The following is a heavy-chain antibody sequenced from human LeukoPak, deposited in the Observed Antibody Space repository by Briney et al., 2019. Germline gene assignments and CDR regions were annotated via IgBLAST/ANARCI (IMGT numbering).Heavy chain of an antibody. CDR3: ATQPPYSGSRSVFDY. CDR2: FDPEDGET. D-gene: IGHD1-26*01. Sequence: ASVKVSCKVSGYTLTELSMHWVRQAPGKGLEWMGGFDPEDGETIYAQKFQGRVTMTEDTSTDTAYMELSSLRSEDTAVYYCATQPPYSGSRSVFDYWGQGTLVTVSS. J-gene: IGHJ4*02. CDR1: GYTLTELS. V-gene: IGHV1-24*01.